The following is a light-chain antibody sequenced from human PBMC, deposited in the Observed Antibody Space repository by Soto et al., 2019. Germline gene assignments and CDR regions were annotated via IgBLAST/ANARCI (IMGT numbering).Light chain of an antibody. CDR3: CSLASGATVV. V-gene: IGLV2-23*01. CDR2: DDT. Sequence: QSALTQPASVSGSPGQSITISCAGTSSNVGGYERVSWYQQQPGKAPQLMIHDDTKRPSGVSNRFSGSKSGNTASLTISRHRAEDEADYYCCSLASGATVVFGGRTKLTVL. CDR1: SSNVGGYER. J-gene: IGLJ3*02.